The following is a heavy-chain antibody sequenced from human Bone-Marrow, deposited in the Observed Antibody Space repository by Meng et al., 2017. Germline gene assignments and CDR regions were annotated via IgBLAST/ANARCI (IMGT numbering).Heavy chain of an antibody. J-gene: IGHJ6*02. D-gene: IGHD3-9*01. Sequence: ASVKVSCNASGYTFTGYYMHWVRQAPGQGLEWMGRINPNSGGTNYAQKFQGRVTMTRDTSISTAYMELSRLRSEDTAVYYCASPRIDDILTGYSARYYYYGMDVWGQGTTVTVSS. CDR1: GYTFTGYY. V-gene: IGHV1-2*06. CDR2: INPNSGGT. CDR3: ASPRIDDILTGYSARYYYYGMDV.